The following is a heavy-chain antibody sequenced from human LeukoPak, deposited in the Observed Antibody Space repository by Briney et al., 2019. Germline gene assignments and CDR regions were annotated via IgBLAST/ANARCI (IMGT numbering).Heavy chain of an antibody. Sequence: GGSLRLSCAASGFTFDDYSMSWVRQAPGKGLEWVSNINWNGGSTGYADSVKGRFTISRDNAKNSLYLQMNSLRAEDTALYYCARDKGIAAANFDYWGQGTLVTVSS. D-gene: IGHD6-13*01. CDR2: INWNGGST. V-gene: IGHV3-20*04. CDR3: ARDKGIAAANFDY. J-gene: IGHJ4*02. CDR1: GFTFDDYS.